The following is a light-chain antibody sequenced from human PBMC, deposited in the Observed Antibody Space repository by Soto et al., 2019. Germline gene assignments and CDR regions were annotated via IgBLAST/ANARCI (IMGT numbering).Light chain of an antibody. CDR1: QSISSW. CDR3: QQYNSYGT. V-gene: IGKV1-5*03. Sequence: DIQMTQSPSTLSASVGERVNVIFWASQSISSWLACYQQKPGKAPNLLIYKACSLESGVPSRFSGSGSGTEFTLTISSLKPDDFATYYCQQYNSYGTFGQGTKVDIK. J-gene: IGKJ1*01. CDR2: KAC.